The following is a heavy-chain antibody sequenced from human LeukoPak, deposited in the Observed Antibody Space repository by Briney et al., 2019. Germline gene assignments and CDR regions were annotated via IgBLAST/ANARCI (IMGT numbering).Heavy chain of an antibody. Sequence: TGGSLRLSCAGSGFTFSSYSMNWVRQAPGKGLEWVSFISSGSNDIYYADSVKGRFTISRDNAKNSLYLEMNSLRAEDTAVYYCAGSIGAAYFDNWGQGTLVTVSS. J-gene: IGHJ4*02. CDR1: GFTFSSYS. V-gene: IGHV3-21*01. CDR3: AGSIGAAYFDN. D-gene: IGHD6-13*01. CDR2: ISSGSNDI.